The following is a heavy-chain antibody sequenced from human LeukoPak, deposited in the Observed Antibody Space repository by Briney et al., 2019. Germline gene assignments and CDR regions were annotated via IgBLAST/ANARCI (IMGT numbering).Heavy chain of an antibody. Sequence: SETLSLTCTVSGGSISSYYWSWIRQPPGKGLEWIGYIYYSGSTNYNPSLKSRVTISVDTSKNQFSLKLSSVTAADTAVYYCARDHRMITFGGVIGPNWFDPWGQGTLVTVSS. D-gene: IGHD3-16*02. J-gene: IGHJ5*02. CDR3: ARDHRMITFGGVIGPNWFDP. CDR1: GGSISSYY. V-gene: IGHV4-59*12. CDR2: IYYSGST.